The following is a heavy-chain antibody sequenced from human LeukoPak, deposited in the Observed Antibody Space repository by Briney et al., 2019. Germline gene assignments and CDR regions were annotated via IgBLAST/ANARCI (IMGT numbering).Heavy chain of an antibody. CDR2: ISYSSGSI. CDR3: AKDRGGSSQLGDAFDV. V-gene: IGHV3-9*01. CDR1: GFTFDEYA. J-gene: IGHJ3*01. D-gene: IGHD2-15*01. Sequence: TGGSLRLSCAASGFTFDEYAMHWVRQAPGNGLEWVSGISYSSGSIGYVDSVKGRFTISRDNAKNSLYLQMNSLRAEDTALYYCAKDRGGSSQLGDAFDVWGQGTMVSVSS.